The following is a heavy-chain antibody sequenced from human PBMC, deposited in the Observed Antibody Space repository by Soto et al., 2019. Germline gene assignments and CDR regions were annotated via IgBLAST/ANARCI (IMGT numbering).Heavy chain of an antibody. D-gene: IGHD3-22*01. CDR1: GGSISSGGYS. CDR2: IYHSGST. CDR3: ARGAMYYYDSSGYSYWFDP. V-gene: IGHV4-30-2*01. Sequence: KTSETLSLTCAVSGGSISSGGYSWSWIRQPPGKGLEWIGYIYHSGSTYYNPSLKSRVTISVDRSKNQFSLKLSSVTAADTAVYYCARGAMYYYDSSGYSYWFDPWGQGTLVTVSS. J-gene: IGHJ5*02.